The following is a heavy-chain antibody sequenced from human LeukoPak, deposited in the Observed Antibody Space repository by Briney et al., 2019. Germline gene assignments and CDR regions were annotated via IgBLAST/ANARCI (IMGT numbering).Heavy chain of an antibody. V-gene: IGHV3-48*01. J-gene: IGHJ4*02. CDR1: GFTFSSYS. Sequence: GGSLRLSCAASGFTFSSYSMNWVRQAPGKGLEWVSYISSSSSTIYYADSVKGRFTISRDNAKNSLYLQMNSLRAEDTAVYYCARDVYSYGFAYYFEYWGQGTLVTVSS. D-gene: IGHD5-18*01. CDR3: ARDVYSYGFAYYFEY. CDR2: ISSSSSTI.